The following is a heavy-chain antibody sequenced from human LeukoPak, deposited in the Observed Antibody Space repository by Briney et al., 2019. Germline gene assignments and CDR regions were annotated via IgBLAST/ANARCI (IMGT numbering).Heavy chain of an antibody. V-gene: IGHV4-59*01. J-gene: IGHJ4*02. D-gene: IGHD1-1*01. CDR3: ARVKGFWKSIDY. CDR2: IYYSGST. Sequence: SETLSLTCTVSGGSISCYYWSWIRQPPGKGLEWIGYIYYSGSTNYNPSLKSRVTISVDTSKNQFSLKLSSVTAADTAVYYCARVKGFWKSIDYWGQGTLVTVSS. CDR1: GGSISCYY.